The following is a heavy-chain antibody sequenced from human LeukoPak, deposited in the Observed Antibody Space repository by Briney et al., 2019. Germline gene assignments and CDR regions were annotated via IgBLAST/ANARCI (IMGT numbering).Heavy chain of an antibody. CDR2: ISGSGGST. D-gene: IGHD3-22*01. CDR3: AKDVLPHYYGSSAGSDY. Sequence: GGCLRLSCAASGFTFSSYGMSWVRQAPGKGLEWVSAISGSGGSTNHADSVKGRFTISRDNSKNTLYLQMNSLRAEDTAVYYCAKDVLPHYYGSSAGSDYWGQGTLVTVST. J-gene: IGHJ4*02. V-gene: IGHV3-23*01. CDR1: GFTFSSYG.